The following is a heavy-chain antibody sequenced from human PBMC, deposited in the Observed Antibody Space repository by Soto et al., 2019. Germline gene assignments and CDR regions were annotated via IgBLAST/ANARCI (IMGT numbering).Heavy chain of an antibody. CDR2: INHSGST. D-gene: IGHD1-26*01. J-gene: IGHJ4*02. CDR1: GGSFSGYY. V-gene: IGHV4-34*01. Sequence: ETLSLTCAVYGGSFSGYYWSWIRQPPGKGLEWIGEINHSGSTNYNPSLKSRVTISVDTSKNQFSLKLSSVTAADTAVYYCARGSTTGNTNFDYWGQGTLVTVSS. CDR3: ARGSTTGNTNFDY.